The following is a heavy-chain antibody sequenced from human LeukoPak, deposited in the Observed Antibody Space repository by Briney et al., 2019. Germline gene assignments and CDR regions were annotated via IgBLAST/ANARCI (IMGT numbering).Heavy chain of an antibody. CDR2: FDPEDGET. V-gene: IGHV1-24*01. Sequence: ASAKVSCKVSGYTLTELSMRWVRPTLGKGLEWMGGFDPEDGETIYAQKFQGRVTMTEDTSTDTAYMELSSLRSEDTAVYYCATRYYFDYWGQGTLVTVSS. J-gene: IGHJ4*02. CDR1: GYTLTELS. CDR3: ATRYYFDY.